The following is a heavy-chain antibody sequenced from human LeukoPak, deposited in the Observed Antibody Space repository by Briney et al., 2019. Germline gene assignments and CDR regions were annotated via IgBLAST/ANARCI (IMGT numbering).Heavy chain of an antibody. D-gene: IGHD2-8*01. Sequence: GGSLRLSCAASGFSFNNYAMSWVRQAPGKGLEWVSAISGSGGSAYYADSVKDRFTISRDNSKNTLYLQMNSLRAEDTAVYYCSKEGPNGFLKRNYDYWGQGTLVTVSS. CDR1: GFSFNNYA. CDR3: SKEGPNGFLKRNYDY. CDR2: ISGSGGSA. J-gene: IGHJ4*02. V-gene: IGHV3-23*01.